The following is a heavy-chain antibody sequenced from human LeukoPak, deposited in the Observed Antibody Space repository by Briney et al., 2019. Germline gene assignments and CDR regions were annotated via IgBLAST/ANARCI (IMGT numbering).Heavy chain of an antibody. CDR1: GGSFSGYY. CDR3: ARGLGPCSSTSCYRGANWFDP. V-gene: IGHV4-34*01. J-gene: IGHJ5*02. Sequence: SETLSLTCAVYGGSFSGYYWSWIRQPPGKGLEWIGKINHIGSTNYNPSLKSRVTISVDTSKNQFSLKLSSVTAADTAVYYCARGLGPCSSTSCYRGANWFDPWGQGTLVTVSS. D-gene: IGHD2-2*01. CDR2: INHIGST.